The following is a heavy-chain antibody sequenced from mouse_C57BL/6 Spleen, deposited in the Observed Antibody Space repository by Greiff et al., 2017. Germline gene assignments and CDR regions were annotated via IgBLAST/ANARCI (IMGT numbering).Heavy chain of an antibody. V-gene: IGHV1-54*01. CDR1: GYAFTNYL. D-gene: IGHD1-1*01. CDR3: ARSDYGNSYDY. CDR2: INPGSGGT. Sequence: QVQLKESGAELVRPGTSVKVSCKASGYAFTNYLIEWVKQRPGQGLEWIGVINPGSGGTNYNEKFKGKATLTADKSSSTAYMQLSSLTSEDSAVYFCARSDYGNSYDYWGQGTTLTVSS. J-gene: IGHJ2*01.